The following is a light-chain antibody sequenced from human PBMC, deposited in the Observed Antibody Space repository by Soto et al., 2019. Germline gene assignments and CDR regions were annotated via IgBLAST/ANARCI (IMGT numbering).Light chain of an antibody. CDR2: AAS. Sequence: DIQMTQSPSSLSASVGDRVTITCRATQGISNYLAWYQQKPGKVPKLPIYAASTLQSGVPSRFSGSGSGTDFTLTISSLQPEDVATYYCQKYDSALGTFGQGTKVDIK. V-gene: IGKV1-27*01. J-gene: IGKJ1*01. CDR1: QGISNY. CDR3: QKYDSALGT.